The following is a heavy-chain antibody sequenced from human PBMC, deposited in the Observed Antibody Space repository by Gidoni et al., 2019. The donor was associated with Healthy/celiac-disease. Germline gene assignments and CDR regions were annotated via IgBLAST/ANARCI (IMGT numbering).Heavy chain of an antibody. CDR1: GYTFTSYA. D-gene: IGHD6-19*01. V-gene: IGHV1-8*01. Sequence: QVQLVQSGAEVKKPGASVKGPCKASGYTFTSYATNWVRQATGQGLEWMGWMNPNSCNASYTQKFQCIVTMTRNTSISTANMELSSLRSEDTAVYYCAKGIVIAVAGTNYYYYGMDVWGQGTTVTVSS. CDR2: MNPNSCNA. J-gene: IGHJ6*02. CDR3: AKGIVIAVAGTNYYYYGMDV.